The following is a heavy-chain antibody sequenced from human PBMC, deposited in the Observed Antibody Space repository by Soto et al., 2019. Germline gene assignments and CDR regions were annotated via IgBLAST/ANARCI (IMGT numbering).Heavy chain of an antibody. Sequence: LRLSCAASGFTFSSYWMHWVRQAPGKGLVWVSRINSDGSSTSYADSVKGRFTISRDNAKNTLYLQMNGLRAEDTAVYYCARDRRSIAARDYYYGMDVWGQGTTVTVSS. CDR1: GFTFSSYW. CDR3: ARDRRSIAARDYYYGMDV. CDR2: INSDGSST. J-gene: IGHJ6*02. D-gene: IGHD6-6*01. V-gene: IGHV3-74*01.